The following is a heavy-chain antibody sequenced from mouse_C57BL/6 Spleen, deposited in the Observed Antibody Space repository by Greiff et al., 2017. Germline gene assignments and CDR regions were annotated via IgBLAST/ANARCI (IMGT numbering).Heavy chain of an antibody. CDR1: GFTFSDYY. J-gene: IGHJ4*01. V-gene: IGHV5-12*01. Sequence: EVHLVESGGGLVQPGGSLKLSCAASGFTFSDYYMYWVRQTPEKRLEWVAYISNGGGSTYYPDTVKGRFTISRDNAKNTLYLQMSRLKSEDTAMYYCARQGQLRPVGAMDYWGQGTSVTVSS. CDR2: ISNGGGST. D-gene: IGHD3-2*02. CDR3: ARQGQLRPVGAMDY.